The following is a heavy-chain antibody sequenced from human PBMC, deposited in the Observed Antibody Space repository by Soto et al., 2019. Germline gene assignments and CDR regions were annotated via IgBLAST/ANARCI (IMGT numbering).Heavy chain of an antibody. CDR2: IIPIFGTA. J-gene: IGHJ4*02. Sequence: SVKVSFKACGGTFSSYAISWVRQAPGQGLEWMGGIIPIFGTANYAQKFQGRVTITADESTSTAYMELSSLRSEDTAVYYCARVATAKGDYWGQGTLVTVSS. CDR1: GGTFSSYA. D-gene: IGHD5-12*01. CDR3: ARVATAKGDY. V-gene: IGHV1-69*13.